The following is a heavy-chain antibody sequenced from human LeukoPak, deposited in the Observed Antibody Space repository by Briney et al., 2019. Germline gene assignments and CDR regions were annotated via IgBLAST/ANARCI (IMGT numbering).Heavy chain of an antibody. CDR3: AKKEAAAGTFDY. D-gene: IGHD6-13*01. CDR2: ISRSGETA. CDR1: GFIFSDNA. J-gene: IGHJ4*02. Sequence: GGSLRLSCAASGFIFSDNAMSWVRQSPGKGLEWVSGISRSGETALYADSVKGRFTISRDNSKNTLYLQMNSLRAEDTAVYYCAKKEAAAGTFDYWGQGTLVTVSS. V-gene: IGHV3-23*01.